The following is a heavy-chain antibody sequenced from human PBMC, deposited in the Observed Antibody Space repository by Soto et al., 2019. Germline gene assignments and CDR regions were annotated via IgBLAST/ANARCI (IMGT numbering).Heavy chain of an antibody. J-gene: IGHJ6*02. CDR3: ARPIVATIVDYYYGMDV. CDR1: GGTFSSYA. V-gene: IGHV1-69*12. CDR2: IIPIFGTA. Sequence: QVQLVQSGAEVKKPGSSVKVSCKASGGTFSSYAISWVRQAPGQGLEWMGGIIPIFGTANYAQKFQGRVTITADESTRTAYMELSSLRSEDTAVYYCARPIVATIVDYYYGMDVWGQGTTVTVSS. D-gene: IGHD5-12*01.